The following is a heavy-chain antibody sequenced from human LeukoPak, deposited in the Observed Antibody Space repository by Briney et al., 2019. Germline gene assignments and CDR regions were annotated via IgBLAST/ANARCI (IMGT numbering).Heavy chain of an antibody. CDR2: INAGNGNT. CDR1: GYTFTSYA. V-gene: IGHV1-3*01. J-gene: IGHJ4*02. Sequence: ASVKVYCKASGYTFTSYAMHWVRQAPGQRLEWMGWINAGNGNTKYSQKFQGRVTITRDTSASTAYMELSSLRSEDTAVYYCARGSGYSYGYLYYWGQGTLVTVSS. D-gene: IGHD5-18*01. CDR3: ARGSGYSYGYLYY.